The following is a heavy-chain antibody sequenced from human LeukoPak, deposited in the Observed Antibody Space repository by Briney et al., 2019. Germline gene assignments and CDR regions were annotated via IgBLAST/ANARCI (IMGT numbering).Heavy chain of an antibody. D-gene: IGHD3-22*01. J-gene: IGHJ5*02. Sequence: ASVKVSCKASGYTFTSYYMHWVRQAPGQGLEWMGIINPSAGTTTYAQKFQGRVTMTRDTSTSTVYMELSSLRSEDTAVYYCARDGRYYDSSGYSNWFDPWGQGTLVTVSS. CDR2: INPSAGTT. V-gene: IGHV1-46*01. CDR3: ARDGRYYDSSGYSNWFDP. CDR1: GYTFTSYY.